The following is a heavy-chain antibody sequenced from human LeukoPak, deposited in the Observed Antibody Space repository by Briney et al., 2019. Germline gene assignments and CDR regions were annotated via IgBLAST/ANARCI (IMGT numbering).Heavy chain of an antibody. D-gene: IGHD1-1*01. Sequence: PGESLRLSCAASGFTFSTYEMNWIRQAPGMGLEWVSYISPSGTTIYYADSVKGRFTVSRDNAKNSVYLQMNSLRAEDTAVYYCARKTFGTVYFDSWGQGTLVTVSS. V-gene: IGHV3-48*03. CDR3: ARKTFGTVYFDS. CDR2: ISPSGTTI. J-gene: IGHJ4*02. CDR1: GFTFSTYE.